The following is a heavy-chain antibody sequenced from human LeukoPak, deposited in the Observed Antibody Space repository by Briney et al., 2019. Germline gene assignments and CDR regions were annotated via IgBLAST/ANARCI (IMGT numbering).Heavy chain of an antibody. V-gene: IGHV4-61*08. CDR2: IYYSGST. J-gene: IGHJ4*02. D-gene: IGHD6-6*01. Sequence: PSETLSLTCTVSGGSISSGGYYWSWIRQPPGKGLEWIGYIYYSGSTNYNPSLKSRVTISVDTSKNQFSLKLSSVTAADTAVYYCAGRISSSSKGGFDYWGQGTLVTVSP. CDR1: GGSISSGGYY. CDR3: AGRISSSSKGGFDY.